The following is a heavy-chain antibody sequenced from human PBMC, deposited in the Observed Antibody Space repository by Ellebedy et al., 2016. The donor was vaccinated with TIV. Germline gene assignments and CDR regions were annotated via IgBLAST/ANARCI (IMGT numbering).Heavy chain of an antibody. CDR3: AREQGSSSWTGIDY. D-gene: IGHD6-13*01. J-gene: IGHJ4*02. Sequence: GESLKISCAASGFTFNSYEMNWVRQAPGKGLEWVSYISSSGYTIYYADSVRGRFTISRDNAKNSLYLHMDSLRAEDTAVYYCAREQGSSSWTGIDYWGQGTLVTVSS. V-gene: IGHV3-48*03. CDR1: GFTFNSYE. CDR2: ISSSGYTI.